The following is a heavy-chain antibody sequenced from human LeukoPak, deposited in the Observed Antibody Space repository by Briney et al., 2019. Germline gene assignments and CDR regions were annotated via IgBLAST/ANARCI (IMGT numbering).Heavy chain of an antibody. J-gene: IGHJ4*02. CDR3: ARSLWSGYYPANNFDY. CDR2: IYYSGST. V-gene: IGHV4-31*03. CDR1: GGSISSGGYS. Sequence: SQTLSLTCTVSGGSISSGGYSWSWIRQHPGKGLEWIGYIYYSGSTYYNPSLKSRVTISVDTSKNQFSLKLSSVTAADTAVYYCARSLWSGYYPANNFDYWGQGTLVTVSS. D-gene: IGHD3-3*01.